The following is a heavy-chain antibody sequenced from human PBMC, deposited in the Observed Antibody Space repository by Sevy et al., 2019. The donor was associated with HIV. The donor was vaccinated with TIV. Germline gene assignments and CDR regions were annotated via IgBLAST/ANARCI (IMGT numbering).Heavy chain of an antibody. CDR1: GYTFTGYY. CDR3: ARDRTTVTTYSKVGYFDY. CDR2: INPNSGGT. V-gene: IGHV1-2*06. J-gene: IGHJ4*02. Sequence: ASVEVSGKASGYTFTGYYMHWVRQAPGQGLEWMGRINPNSGGTNYAQKFQGRVTMTRDTSISTAYMELSRLRSDDTAVYYCARDRTTVTTYSKVGYFDYWGQGTLVTVSS. D-gene: IGHD4-4*01.